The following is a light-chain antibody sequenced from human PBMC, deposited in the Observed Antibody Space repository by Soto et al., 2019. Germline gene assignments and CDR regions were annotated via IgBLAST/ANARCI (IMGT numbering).Light chain of an antibody. CDR3: QVWDSSNDHVV. Sequence: SYELTQPPSVSVAPGQTARITCGGNNIGRKRVHWYQQGPGQAPVLDVYDDSDRPSGIPERFSGSNSGNTATLTITRVEAGDEADYYCQVWDSSNDHVVFGGGTKVTVL. V-gene: IGLV3-21*02. CDR2: DDS. CDR1: NIGRKR. J-gene: IGLJ2*01.